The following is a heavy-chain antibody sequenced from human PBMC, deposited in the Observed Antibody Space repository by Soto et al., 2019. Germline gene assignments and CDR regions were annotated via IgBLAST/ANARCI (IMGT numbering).Heavy chain of an antibody. CDR1: GGSFSGYY. D-gene: IGHD3-22*01. Sequence: QVQLQQWGAGLLKPSETLSLTCAVYGGSFSGYYWSWIRQPPGKGLERIGEINHSGSTNYNPSLKSRGTISVDTSKNQFSLKLSSVTAADTAVYYCAGTDSSGFFYWGQGTLVTVSS. J-gene: IGHJ4*02. V-gene: IGHV4-34*01. CDR2: INHSGST. CDR3: AGTDSSGFFY.